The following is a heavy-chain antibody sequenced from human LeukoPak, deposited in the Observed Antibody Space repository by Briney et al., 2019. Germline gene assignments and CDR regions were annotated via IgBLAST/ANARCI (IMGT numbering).Heavy chain of an antibody. CDR1: GFRFRGFA. CDR2: IIGSGATT. V-gene: IGHV3-23*01. Sequence: PGGSLRLSCAASGFRFRGFAMSWVRQAPGKGLEWVSGIIGSGATTFYADSVKGRFSISRDNSKNTLYLQMNSLRAEDTAVYYCAKPRYYYDSSGYFDYWGQGTLVTVSS. J-gene: IGHJ4*02. CDR3: AKPRYYYDSSGYFDY. D-gene: IGHD3-22*01.